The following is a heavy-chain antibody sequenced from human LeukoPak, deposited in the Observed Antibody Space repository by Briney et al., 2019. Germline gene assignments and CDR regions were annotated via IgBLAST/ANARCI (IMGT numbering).Heavy chain of an antibody. J-gene: IGHJ4*02. V-gene: IGHV3-21*01. D-gene: IGHD1-26*01. CDR1: GFTFSSYS. CDR2: ISSSSSYI. Sequence: TGGSLRLSCAASGFTFSSYSMNWVRQAPGKGLEWVSSISSSSSYIYYADSVKGRFTISRDNAKNSLYLQMNSLRAEDTAVYYCARVSRWELRDWGQGTLVTVSS. CDR3: ARVSRWELRD.